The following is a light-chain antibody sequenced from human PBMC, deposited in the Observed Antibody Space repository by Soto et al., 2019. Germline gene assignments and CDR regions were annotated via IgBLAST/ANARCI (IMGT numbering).Light chain of an antibody. CDR2: AAS. CDR3: QQFNCYNPT. V-gene: IGKV1-9*01. Sequence: DIQLTQSPSFLSASVGDRVTITCRASQGISSYLAWYQQKPGKAPKLLIYAASTLQSGVPSRFSGSGSGTQFTLTITSLQPEVFATYYLQQFNCYNPTFGPGTKVHIK. CDR1: QGISSY. J-gene: IGKJ3*01.